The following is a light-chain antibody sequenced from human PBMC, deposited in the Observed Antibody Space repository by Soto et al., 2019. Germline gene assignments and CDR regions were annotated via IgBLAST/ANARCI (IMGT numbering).Light chain of an antibody. CDR1: SSDVGDNKY. Sequence: QSVLTQPASVSGSPGQSITISCTGTSSDVGDNKYVSWYQQHPGKAPKLMIYEVSHRPSGVSNRFSGSKSGNTASLTISGLQAEDEADYYCSSYTGSTTLVFGGGTKVTVL. CDR3: SSYTGSTTLV. CDR2: EVS. V-gene: IGLV2-14*01. J-gene: IGLJ2*01.